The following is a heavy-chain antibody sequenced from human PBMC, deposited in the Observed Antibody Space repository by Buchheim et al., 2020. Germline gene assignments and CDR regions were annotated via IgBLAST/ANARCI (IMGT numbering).Heavy chain of an antibody. CDR1: GFTFSSYA. Sequence: QVQLVESGGGVVQPGRSLRLSCAASGFTFSSYAMHWVRQAPGKGLEWAAVISYDGSNKYYADSVKGRFTISRDNSKNTLYLQMNSLRAEDTAVYYCARDAAGRPTIFGVVRYYYYGMDVWGQGTT. J-gene: IGHJ6*02. CDR3: ARDAAGRPTIFGVVRYYYYGMDV. V-gene: IGHV3-30*04. CDR2: ISYDGSNK. D-gene: IGHD3-3*01.